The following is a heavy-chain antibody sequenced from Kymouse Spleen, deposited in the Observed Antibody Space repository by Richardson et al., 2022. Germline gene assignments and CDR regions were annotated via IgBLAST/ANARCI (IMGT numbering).Heavy chain of an antibody. CDR3: TTDRVGATFFDY. CDR2: IKSKTDGGTT. Sequence: EVQLVESGGGLVKPGGSLRLSCAASGFTFSNAWMSWVRQAPGKGLEWVGRIKSKTDGGTTDYAAPVKGRFTISRDDSKNTLYLQMNSLKTEDTAVYYCTTDRVGATFFDYWGQGTLVTVSS. CDR1: GFTFSNAW. J-gene: IGHJ4*02. D-gene: IGHD1-26*01. V-gene: IGHV3-15*01.